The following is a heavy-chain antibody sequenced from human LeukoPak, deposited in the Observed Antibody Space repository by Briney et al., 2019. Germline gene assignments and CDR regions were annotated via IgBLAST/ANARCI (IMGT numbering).Heavy chain of an antibody. CDR2: IYYSGST. D-gene: IGHD3-22*01. V-gene: IGHV4-61*01. CDR3: ARFRYDGSGYYYVFDY. Sequence: SETLSLTCTVSGGSVSSGTYYWSWIRQPPGEGLEWIGYIYYSGSTNYNPSLKSRVTISVDTSKNQFSLKLSSVTAADTAMYCCARFRYDGSGYYYVFDYWGQGTLVTVSS. J-gene: IGHJ4*02. CDR1: GGSVSSGTYY.